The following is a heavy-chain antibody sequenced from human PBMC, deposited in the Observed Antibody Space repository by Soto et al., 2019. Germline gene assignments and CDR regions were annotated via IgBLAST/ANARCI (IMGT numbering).Heavy chain of an antibody. D-gene: IGHD3-3*01. CDR1: GYTFPSYA. J-gene: IGHJ4*02. CDR3: ARTLHQSYHDFCFDY. V-gene: IGHV1-3*01. Sequence: ASVKVSCKASGYTFPSYAMHWVRQDPGQRLEWMGWINAGNGNKKYSQKFQGRVTITRDTSARTAYMELIRLRSEDTDVYACARTLHQSYHDFCFDYWGQGTLVTVSS. CDR2: INAGNGNK.